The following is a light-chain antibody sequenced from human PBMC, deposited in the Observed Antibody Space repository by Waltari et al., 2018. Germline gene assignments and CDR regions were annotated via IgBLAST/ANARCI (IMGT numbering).Light chain of an antibody. CDR2: GTS. J-gene: IGKJ4*01. CDR3: QQYDGEVVT. Sequence: EIVLTQSPGTLSLSPGERATLSCRASQSVTSLSLTWYQQKLGQAPRLLIYGTSSRATGIPDRFSGSGSGTDCTLTISRREPEDFAVYYCQQYDGEVVTFGGGTKVEI. V-gene: IGKV3-20*01. CDR1: QSVTSLS.